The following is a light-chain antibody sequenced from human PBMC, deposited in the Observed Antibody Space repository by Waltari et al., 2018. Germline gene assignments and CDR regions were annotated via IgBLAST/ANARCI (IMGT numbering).Light chain of an antibody. CDR1: QGISSY. CDR2: AAS. V-gene: IGKV1-8*01. CDR3: KQYYSYPRT. J-gene: IGKJ1*01. Sequence: IRMTQSPSSFSASTGDRVTITCRASQGISSYLAWYQQKPGKAPKLLIYAASPLQSGVPSRFSGSGSGTDFTLTISCLQSEDFATYYCKQYYSYPRTFGQGTKVEIK.